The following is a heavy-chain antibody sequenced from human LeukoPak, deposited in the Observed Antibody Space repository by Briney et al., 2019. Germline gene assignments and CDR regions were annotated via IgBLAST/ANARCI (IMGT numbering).Heavy chain of an antibody. Sequence: GASVKVSCKASGYTFTGYYMHWVRQAPGQGLEWMGWINPNSGGTNYAQKFQGRVTMTRDTSISTAYMELSRLRSDDTAVYYCARLRDDYVWGSYRYEPXXXDYWGQGTLVTVSS. CDR2: INPNSGGT. CDR1: GYTFTGYY. D-gene: IGHD3-16*02. J-gene: IGHJ4*02. CDR3: ARLRDDYVWGSYRYEPXXXDY. V-gene: IGHV1-2*02.